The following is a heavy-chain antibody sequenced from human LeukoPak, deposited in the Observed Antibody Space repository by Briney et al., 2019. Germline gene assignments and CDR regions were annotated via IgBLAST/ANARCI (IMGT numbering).Heavy chain of an antibody. CDR3: ASSDRDATDYYYGMDV. CDR1: GGSFSGYY. CDR2: INHSGST. J-gene: IGHJ6*02. D-gene: IGHD2-15*01. V-gene: IGHV4-34*01. Sequence: SETLCLTCAVYGGSFSGYYWSWIRQPPGKGLEWIGEINHSGSTNYNPSLKSRVTISVDTSKNQFSLKLSSVTAADTAVYYCASSDRDATDYYYGMDVWGQGTAVTVSS.